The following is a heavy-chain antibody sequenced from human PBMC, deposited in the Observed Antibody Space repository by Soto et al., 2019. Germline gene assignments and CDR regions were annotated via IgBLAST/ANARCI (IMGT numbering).Heavy chain of an antibody. J-gene: IGHJ4*02. CDR1: GVSLTSGTYY. V-gene: IGHV4-31*03. Sequence: SDTLSLTCSVSGVSLTSGTYYWSWIRQHPGKGLEWIGYIFYSGSTDYNPSLKSRVNISVDTSNNKFSLKLSSVTAADTAVYYCASTEDFFDYWGQGTLVTVS. CDR2: IFYSGST. CDR3: ASTEDFFDY.